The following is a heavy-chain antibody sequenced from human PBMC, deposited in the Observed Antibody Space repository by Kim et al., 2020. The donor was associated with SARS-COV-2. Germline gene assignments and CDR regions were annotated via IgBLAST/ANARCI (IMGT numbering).Heavy chain of an antibody. J-gene: IGHJ5*02. V-gene: IGHV5-51*01. CDR2: IYPGDSDT. CDR3: ARHGIAFGCSGGSCLNWFDP. CDR1: GYSFTSYW. Sequence: EESLKISCKGSGYSFTSYWIGWVRQMPGKGLEWMGIIYPGDSDTRYSPSFQGQVTISADKSISTAYLQWSSLKASDTAMYYCARHGIAFGCSGGSCLNWFDPCGQGTLVTVSS. D-gene: IGHD2-15*01.